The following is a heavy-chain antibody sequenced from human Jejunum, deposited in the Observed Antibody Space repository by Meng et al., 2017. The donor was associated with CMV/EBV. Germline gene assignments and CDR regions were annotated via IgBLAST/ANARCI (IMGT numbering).Heavy chain of an antibody. CDR3: ARVTWMQIWVFED. V-gene: IGHV3-74*01. CDR1: RFTFSSYW. D-gene: IGHD5-18*01. CDR2: INSDGSST. J-gene: IGHJ4*02. Sequence: RLGELGGGLVQQGGSLVHSCQTSRFTFSSYWMNWVRQAPGKGLVWVSGINSDGSSTSYADSVKGRFTISRDNAKNSLYLQMNSLRAEDTAVYYCARVTWMQIWVFEDWGQGTLVTVSS.